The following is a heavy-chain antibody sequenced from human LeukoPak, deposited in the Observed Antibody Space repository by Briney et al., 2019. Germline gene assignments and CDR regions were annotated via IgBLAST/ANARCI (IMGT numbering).Heavy chain of an antibody. D-gene: IGHD3-22*01. J-gene: IGHJ2*01. CDR2: INVGNGNT. CDR3: ARMYYYDSSGYYHRYWYFDL. Sequence: ASVKVSCKASGYTFTNYPMQWVRQAPGQGLEWMGWINVGNGNTKYSQNFQGRVTINRDTSASTAYMELSSLRSEDTAVYYCARMYYYDSSGYYHRYWYFDLWGRGTLVTVSS. V-gene: IGHV1-3*01. CDR1: GYTFTNYP.